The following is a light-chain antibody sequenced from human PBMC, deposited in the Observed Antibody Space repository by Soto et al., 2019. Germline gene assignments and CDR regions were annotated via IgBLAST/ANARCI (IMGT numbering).Light chain of an antibody. CDR1: HTISSW. Sequence: DIQKSQYSSTVLGSVVDRVTITGRASHTISSWLAWYQQKQGKAPKRLIYKASTLKSGVPSRFSGSGSGTECTLTISCLQADDFATYCCQHYNSSSEAFGQVTKVDI. V-gene: IGKV1-5*03. J-gene: IGKJ1*01. CDR2: KAS. CDR3: QHYNSSSEA.